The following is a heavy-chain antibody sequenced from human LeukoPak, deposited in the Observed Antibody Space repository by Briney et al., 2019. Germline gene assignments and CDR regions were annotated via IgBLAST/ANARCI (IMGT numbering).Heavy chain of an antibody. CDR2: ISGSGGST. CDR3: AAQQWLVSTVDY. Sequence: SGGSLRLSCAASGFTFSSYGMHWVRQAPGKGLEWVSAISGSGGSTYYADSVKGRFTISRDNSKNTLYLQMNSLRAEDTAVYYCAAQQWLVSTVDYWGQGTLVTVSS. J-gene: IGHJ4*02. V-gene: IGHV3-23*01. D-gene: IGHD6-19*01. CDR1: GFTFSSYG.